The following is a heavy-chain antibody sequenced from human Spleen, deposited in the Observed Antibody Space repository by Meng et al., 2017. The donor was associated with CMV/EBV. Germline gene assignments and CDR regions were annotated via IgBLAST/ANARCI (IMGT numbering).Heavy chain of an antibody. CDR3: ARVEQLYCSSTSCPSDY. Sequence: ASLKLSCKASGYTFTSYGISWVRRAPGQGLEWMGWISAYNHNTNYAQKLQDRVTMTTDTSTSTAYMELRSLRSDDTAVYYCARVEQLYCSSTSCPSDYWGQGTLVTVSS. V-gene: IGHV1-18*01. CDR2: ISAYNHNT. J-gene: IGHJ4*02. CDR1: GYTFTSYG. D-gene: IGHD2-2*01.